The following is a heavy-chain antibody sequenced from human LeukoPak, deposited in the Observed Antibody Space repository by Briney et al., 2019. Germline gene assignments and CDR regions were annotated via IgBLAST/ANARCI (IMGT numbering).Heavy chain of an antibody. J-gene: IGHJ6*04. V-gene: IGHV5-10-1*01. Sequence: GESLKISCKGSGYSLTSYWISWVRQMPGKGLEWMGRIDPSDSYTNYSPSFQGHVTISADKSISTAYLQWSSLKASDTAMYYCARLKLVRGSYYYGMDVWGKGTTVTVSS. CDR2: IDPSDSYT. CDR1: GYSLTSYW. D-gene: IGHD3-10*01. CDR3: ARLKLVRGSYYYGMDV.